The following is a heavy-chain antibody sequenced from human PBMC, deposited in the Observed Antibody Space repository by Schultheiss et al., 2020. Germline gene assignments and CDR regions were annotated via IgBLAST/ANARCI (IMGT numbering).Heavy chain of an antibody. J-gene: IGHJ6*02. V-gene: IGHV3-33*08. CDR3: ARDVPTKYSSSWYGLIADYYYYYGMDV. CDR2: IWYDGSNK. D-gene: IGHD6-13*01. CDR1: GFTFSDYY. Sequence: GGSLRLSCAASGFTFSDYYMSWIRQAPGKGLEWVAVIWYDGSNKYYADSVKGRFTISRDNSKNTLYLQMNSLRAEDTAVYYCARDVPTKYSSSWYGLIADYYYYYGMDVWGQGTTVTVYS.